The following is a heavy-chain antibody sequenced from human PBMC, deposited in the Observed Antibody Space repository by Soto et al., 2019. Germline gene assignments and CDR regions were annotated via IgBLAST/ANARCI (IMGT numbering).Heavy chain of an antibody. CDR2: IKQDGSEK. V-gene: IGHV3-7*05. J-gene: IGHJ4*02. Sequence: GGSLRLSCAASGFTFSSYWMSWVRQAPGKGLEWVANIKQDGSEKYYVDSVKGRFTISRDNAKNSLYLQMNSLRAEDTAVYYCARQREQWLVRASYFDYWGQGTLVTVSS. CDR3: ARQREQWLVRASYFDY. D-gene: IGHD6-19*01. CDR1: GFTFSSYW.